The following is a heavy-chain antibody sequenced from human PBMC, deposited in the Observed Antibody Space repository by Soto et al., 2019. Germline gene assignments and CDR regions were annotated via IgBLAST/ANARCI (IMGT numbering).Heavy chain of an antibody. CDR2: IYWNDDK. CDR3: AHRRDKYDSSGYYYVDAFDI. CDR1: GFSLSTSGVG. V-gene: IGHV2-5*01. D-gene: IGHD3-22*01. Sequence: QITLKESGPTLVKPTQTLTLTCTFSGFSLSTSGVGVGWIRQPPGKALEWVAIIYWNDDKRYSPSLKSRLTIIKDTSKNQLVLTMTNMDPVYTATYYCAHRRDKYDSSGYYYVDAFDIWGQGTMVTVSS. J-gene: IGHJ3*02.